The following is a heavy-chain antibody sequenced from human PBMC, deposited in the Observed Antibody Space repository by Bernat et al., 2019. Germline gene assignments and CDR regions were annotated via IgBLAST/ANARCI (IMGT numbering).Heavy chain of an antibody. CDR1: GGTFSSYA. V-gene: IGHV1-69*04. J-gene: IGHJ4*02. CDR2: IIPILGIA. CDR3: ARAYYYYESSGYTYFDY. Sequence: QVQLVQSGAEVKKPGSSVKVSCKASGGTFSSYAISWVRQAPGQGLEWMGRIIPILGIANYAQKFQGRVTITEDKAKGTAYMELSRLRSEDTAVDYCARAYYYYESSGYTYFDYWGQGTLVTVSA. D-gene: IGHD3-22*01.